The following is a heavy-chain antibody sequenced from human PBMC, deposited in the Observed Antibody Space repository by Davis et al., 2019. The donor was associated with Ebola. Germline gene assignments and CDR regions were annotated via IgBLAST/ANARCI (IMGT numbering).Heavy chain of an antibody. CDR3: ARNICGGDCYRYYYYYMDV. CDR1: GGPISSGGYS. V-gene: IGHV4-30-2*01. J-gene: IGHJ6*03. D-gene: IGHD2-21*01. CDR2: IYHSGRT. Sequence: PSETLSLTCAVSGGPISSGGYSWSWIRQPPGKGLEWIGYIYHSGRTYYNPSLTSRVTISVDRSKNQFSLKLSSVTAADTAVYYCARNICGGDCYRYYYYYMDVWGKGTTVTVSS.